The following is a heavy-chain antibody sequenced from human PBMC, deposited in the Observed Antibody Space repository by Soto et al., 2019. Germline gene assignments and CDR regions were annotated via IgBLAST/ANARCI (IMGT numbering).Heavy chain of an antibody. CDR3: APSNWFDP. J-gene: IGHJ5*02. CDR1: GGSISSSSYF. Sequence: QLQLQESGPGLVKPSETLSLTCTVSGGSISSSSYFWGWIRQPPGKGLEWIGTIYYSGSTYYNPSXKSRVPISVDTSKNQFSPKLSSVTAADPAVYYRAPSNWFDPWGQGTLVTVSS. V-gene: IGHV4-39*01. CDR2: IYYSGST.